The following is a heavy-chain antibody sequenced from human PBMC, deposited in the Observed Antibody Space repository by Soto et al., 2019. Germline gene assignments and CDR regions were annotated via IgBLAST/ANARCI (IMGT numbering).Heavy chain of an antibody. V-gene: IGHV4-59*12. J-gene: IGHJ4*02. CDR3: ACSSGYKLDY. CDR1: GGSLSSYY. Sequence: PSETLSLTCTVSGGSLSSYYWSWIRQPPGKGLEWIGYIYYSGSTNYNPSLKSRVTISVDTSKNQFSLKLSSVTAADTAVYYCACSSGYKLDYWGQGTLVTVSS. D-gene: IGHD3-22*01. CDR2: IYYSGST.